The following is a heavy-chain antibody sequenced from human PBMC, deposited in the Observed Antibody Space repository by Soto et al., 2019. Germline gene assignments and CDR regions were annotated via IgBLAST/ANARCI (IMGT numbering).Heavy chain of an antibody. CDR2: LSPATGKTKT. V-gene: IGHV1-8*01. CDR1: GYTFTNYD. CDR3: ATGGTTHYDFCSDPRGDWLAS. Sequence: QVQLLQSGAEVKRPGASVKVSCRASGYTFTNYDGSWVRQAAGQGLEWMGWLSPATGKTKTTYLPQFLARVSITWETSVATAYLGFLELTSGDTAVYYSATGGTTHYDFCSDPRGDWLASWGQGTLVTVPS. D-gene: IGHD3-3*01. J-gene: IGHJ5*01.